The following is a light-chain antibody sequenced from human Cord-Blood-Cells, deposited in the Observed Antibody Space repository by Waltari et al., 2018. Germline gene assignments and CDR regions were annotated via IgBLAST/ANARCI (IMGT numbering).Light chain of an antibody. CDR1: QSLLHSNGYNY. CDR3: MQALQTPLT. Sequence: DIVMNQSPLSLPVTPGEPASISCRSSQSLLHSNGYNYLDWYLQKPGQSPQLLIYLGSNRASGVPYRFSGSGSGTDFTLKISRVEAEDVGVYYCMQALQTPLTFGGGTKVEIK. CDR2: LGS. V-gene: IGKV2-28*01. J-gene: IGKJ4*01.